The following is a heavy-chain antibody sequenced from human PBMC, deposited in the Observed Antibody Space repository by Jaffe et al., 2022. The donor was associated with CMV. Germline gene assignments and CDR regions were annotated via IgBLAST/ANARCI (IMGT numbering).Heavy chain of an antibody. CDR2: IYYSGST. CDR3: ARDRGPFRAFDI. D-gene: IGHD3-10*01. CDR1: GGSISSYY. Sequence: QVQLQESGPGLVKPSETLSLTCTVSGGSISSYYWSWIRQPPGKGLEWIGYIYYSGSTNYNPSLKSRVTISVDTSKNQFSLKLSSVTAADTAVYYCARDRGPFRAFDIWGQGTMVTVSS. V-gene: IGHV4-59*01. J-gene: IGHJ3*02.